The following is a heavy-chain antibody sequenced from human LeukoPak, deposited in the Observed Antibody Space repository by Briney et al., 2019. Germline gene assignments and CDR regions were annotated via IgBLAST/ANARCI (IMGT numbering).Heavy chain of an antibody. V-gene: IGHV3-30*02. D-gene: IGHD4-17*01. CDR2: IRYDGSNK. CDR3: AKVRPPTVTTGVDY. J-gene: IGHJ4*02. CDR1: GFTFSSYG. Sequence: HPGGSLRLSCAASGFTFSSYGMHWVRQAPGKGLEWVAFIRYDGSNKYYADSVKGRFTISRDNSKNTLYLQMNSLRAEDTAVYYCAKVRPPTVTTGVDYWGQGTLVTVSS.